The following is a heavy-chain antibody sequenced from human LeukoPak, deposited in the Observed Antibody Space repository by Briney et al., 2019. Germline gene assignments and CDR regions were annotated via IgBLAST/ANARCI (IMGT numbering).Heavy chain of an antibody. CDR1: GGSISSYY. D-gene: IGHD2-2*01. Sequence: NPSETLSLTCTVSGGSISSYYWSWIRQPPGKGLECIGYIYYSGSTNYNPSLKSRVTISVDTSKNQFSLKLSSVTAADTAVYYCARFSCSGTTCYAWYFDLWSRGTLVTVSS. CDR3: ARFSCSGTTCYAWYFDL. J-gene: IGHJ2*01. V-gene: IGHV4-59*08. CDR2: IYYSGST.